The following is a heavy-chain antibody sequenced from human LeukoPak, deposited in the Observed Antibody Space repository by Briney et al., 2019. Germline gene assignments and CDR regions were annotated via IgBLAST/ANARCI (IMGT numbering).Heavy chain of an antibody. CDR1: GFTFSSYG. Sequence: QPGGSLRLSCAASGFTFSSYGMHWVRQAAGKGLEWVAFIRYDGSNKYYADSVKGRFTISRDNSKNTLYLQMNSLRAEDTAVYYCAKALSLWFGELVFDPWGQGTLVTVSS. CDR3: AKALSLWFGELVFDP. D-gene: IGHD3-10*01. J-gene: IGHJ5*02. V-gene: IGHV3-30*02. CDR2: IRYDGSNK.